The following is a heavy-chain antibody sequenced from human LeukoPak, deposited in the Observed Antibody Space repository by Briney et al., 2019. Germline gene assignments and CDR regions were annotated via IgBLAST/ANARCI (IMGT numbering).Heavy chain of an antibody. CDR1: GCTFSSYS. CDR2: ISSSSSTI. V-gene: IGHV3-48*04. CDR3: AKGGTSIVGATTIDY. Sequence: GGALRLSCAASGCTFSSYSMNWVRQAPGKGLEWVSYISSSSSTIYYADSVKGRFTISRDNAKNSLYLQMNSLRAEDTAVYYCAKGGTSIVGATTIDYWGQGTLVTVSS. D-gene: IGHD1-26*01. J-gene: IGHJ4*02.